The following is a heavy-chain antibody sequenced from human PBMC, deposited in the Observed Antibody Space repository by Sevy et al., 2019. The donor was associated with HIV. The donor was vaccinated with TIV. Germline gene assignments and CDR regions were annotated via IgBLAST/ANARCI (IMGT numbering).Heavy chain of an antibody. J-gene: IGHJ5*02. V-gene: IGHV1-69*13. CDR3: ARGGGLSPHHWLDP. D-gene: IGHD3-16*01. CDR2: TIPIFGSA. CDR1: GGTFSSYG. Sequence: ASVKVSCKASGGTFSSYGITWVRQAPGQGLEWMGETIPIFGSANYGQTFQGRVTMTADQYTSTAYMELSSLRSDDTAVYYCARGGGLSPHHWLDPWGQGTLVTVSS.